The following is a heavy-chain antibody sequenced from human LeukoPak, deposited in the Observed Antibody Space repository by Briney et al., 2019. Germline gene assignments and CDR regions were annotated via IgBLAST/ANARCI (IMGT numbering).Heavy chain of an antibody. J-gene: IGHJ4*02. Sequence: PGGSLRLSCAASGFTFDDYTMHWVRQAPGKGLEWVSLTWGGDSTYYADSVKGRFTISRDNSKNSLYLQMNSLRTEDTALYYCAKVYSSSWNELHYWGQGTLVTVSS. V-gene: IGHV3-43*01. CDR3: AKVYSSSWNELHY. CDR2: TWGGDST. CDR1: GFTFDDYT. D-gene: IGHD6-13*01.